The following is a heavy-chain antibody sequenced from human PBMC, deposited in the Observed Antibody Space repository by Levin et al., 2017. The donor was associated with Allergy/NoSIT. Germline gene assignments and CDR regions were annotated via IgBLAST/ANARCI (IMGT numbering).Heavy chain of an antibody. CDR1: GFTFSSYS. Sequence: GESLKISCAASGFTFSSYSMNWVRQAPGKGLEWVSYISSSSNTIYYADSVKGRFTISRDNAKNSLYLQMNSLRDEDTAVYYCARDPNYYDSSGSRDGMDVWGQGTTVTVSS. J-gene: IGHJ6*02. D-gene: IGHD3-22*01. V-gene: IGHV3-48*02. CDR2: ISSSSNTI. CDR3: ARDPNYYDSSGSRDGMDV.